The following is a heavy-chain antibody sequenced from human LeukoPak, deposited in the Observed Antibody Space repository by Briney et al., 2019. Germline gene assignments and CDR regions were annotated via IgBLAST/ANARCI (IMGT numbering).Heavy chain of an antibody. CDR3: ARYGNVLRYFDWPHPDY. D-gene: IGHD3-9*01. CDR1: GYTFTSYG. J-gene: IGHJ4*02. V-gene: IGHV1-18*01. Sequence: ASVKVSCKASGYTFTSYGISWVRQAPGQGLEWIGWISAYNGNTNYAQKLQGRVTMTTDTSTSTAYMELRSLRSDDTAVYYCARYGNVLRYFDWPHPDYWGQGTLVTVSS. CDR2: ISAYNGNT.